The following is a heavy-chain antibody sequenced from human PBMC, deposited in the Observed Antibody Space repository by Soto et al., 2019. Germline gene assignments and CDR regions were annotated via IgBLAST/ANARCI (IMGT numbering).Heavy chain of an antibody. J-gene: IGHJ4*02. CDR3: ARTTTVTTWYFDY. D-gene: IGHD4-17*01. CDR2: IYYSGST. CDR1: GGSISSGGYY. V-gene: IGHV4-31*03. Sequence: QVQLQESGPGLVKPSQTLSLTCTVSGGSISSGGYYWSWIRQHPGKGLEWIGYIYYSGSTYYNPSLKGRLTISVDTSKNQFSLKLSSVTAADTAVYYCARTTTVTTWYFDYWGQGTLVTVSS.